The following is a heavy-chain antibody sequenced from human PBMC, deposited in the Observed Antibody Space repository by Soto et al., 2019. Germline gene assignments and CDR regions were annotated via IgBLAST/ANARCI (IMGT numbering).Heavy chain of an antibody. V-gene: IGHV4-4*02. CDR1: SGSISSSNW. CDR3: ARDSGDYVFWFDP. J-gene: IGHJ5*02. CDR2: IYHSGST. Sequence: SETLSLTCAVSSGSISSSNWWSWVRQPPGKGLEWIGEIYHSGSTNYNPSHKSRVTISVDKSKNQFSLKLSSVTAADTAVYYCARDSGDYVFWFDPWGQGTLVTVSS. D-gene: IGHD4-17*01.